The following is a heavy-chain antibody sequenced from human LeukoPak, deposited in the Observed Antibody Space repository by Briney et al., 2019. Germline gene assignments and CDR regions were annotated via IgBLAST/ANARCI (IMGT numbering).Heavy chain of an antibody. Sequence: ASVKVSCKASGYTFTGYYMHWVRQAPGQGLEWMGWINPNSGGTNYAQKFQGRVTMTRDMSINTAYMELSGLRDDDTAVYYCARGAAIVVVPAAKDNWFDPWGQGTLVTVSS. CDR2: INPNSGGT. CDR3: ARGAAIVVVPAAKDNWFDP. J-gene: IGHJ5*02. V-gene: IGHV1-2*02. D-gene: IGHD2-2*01. CDR1: GYTFTGYY.